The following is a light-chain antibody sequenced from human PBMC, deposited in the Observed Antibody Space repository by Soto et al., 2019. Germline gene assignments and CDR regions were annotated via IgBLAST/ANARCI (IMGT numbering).Light chain of an antibody. CDR2: DND. CDR1: TSNIGNNY. J-gene: IGLJ2*01. V-gene: IGLV1-51*01. CDR3: GTWDSSLNSAV. Sequence: QSVLTQPPSVSAAPGQMVTISCSGSTSNIGNNYVSWYQQLPGTAPILLIYDNDRRPSGIPDRFSGSRSGTSATLDITGLQTGDEAVYYCGTWDSSLNSAVFGGGTKVTVL.